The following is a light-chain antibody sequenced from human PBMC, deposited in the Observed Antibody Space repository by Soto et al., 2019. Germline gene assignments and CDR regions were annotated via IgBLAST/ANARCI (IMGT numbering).Light chain of an antibody. CDR1: QDISNY. CDR3: RSYPKFPPNH. CDR2: DAS. Sequence: SRAVKESRTRCSHVSQDISNYLNWYQQKPGKAPKLLIYDASNLETGVPSRFSGSGSGTDVSSFMVSLHPEDIATCYCRSYPKFPPNHFGQGTR. J-gene: IGKJ5*01. V-gene: IGKV1-33*01.